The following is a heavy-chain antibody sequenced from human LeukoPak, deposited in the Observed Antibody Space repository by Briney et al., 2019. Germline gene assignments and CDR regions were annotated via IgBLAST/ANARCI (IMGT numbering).Heavy chain of an antibody. V-gene: IGHV3-33*01. J-gene: IGHJ4*02. D-gene: IGHD2-8*01. CDR1: GFTLCSYG. CDR2: IWYDGSNK. Sequence: GGSLRLSCAASGFTLCSYGMHWVRQAPGKGLEWVAVIWYDGSNKYYADSVKGRFTISRDNSKNTLYLQMNSLRAEDTAVYYCARDLNDIVLMVYATGDGYFDYWGQGTLVTVSS. CDR3: ARDLNDIVLMVYATGDGYFDY.